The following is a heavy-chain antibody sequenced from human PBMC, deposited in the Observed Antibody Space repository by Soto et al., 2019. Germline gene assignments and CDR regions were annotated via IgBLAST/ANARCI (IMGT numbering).Heavy chain of an antibody. CDR3: AGFGDTAMVTQACYYYATDV. CDR1: GFTFSSYA. J-gene: IGHJ6*01. V-gene: IGHV3-30-3*01. CDR2: ISYDGSNK. Sequence: EGSVRLSCAASGFTFSSYAMHWVRQAPGKGLEWVAVISYDGSNKYYADSVKGRFTISRDNSKNTLYLQMNSLRAEDTAVYYCAGFGDTAMVTQACYYYATDV. D-gene: IGHD5-18*01.